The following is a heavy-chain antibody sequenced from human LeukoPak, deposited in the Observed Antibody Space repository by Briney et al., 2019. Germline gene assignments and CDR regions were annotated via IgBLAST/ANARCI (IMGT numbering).Heavy chain of an antibody. CDR2: MCGTAGCT. CDR1: GFTFYMYA. J-gene: IGHJ5*01. Sequence: GGSLRLPCQASGFTFYMYAMSWVRQAPGKGLEWVASMCGTAGCTFYPDSVKGRFTISRDNSKNVLYLRMNSLTAEDTAIYYCAKDRPNFHENSGHYYRRDGDSWGQGTLVTVSS. V-gene: IGHV3-23*01. D-gene: IGHD3-22*01. CDR3: AKDRPNFHENSGHYYRRDGDS.